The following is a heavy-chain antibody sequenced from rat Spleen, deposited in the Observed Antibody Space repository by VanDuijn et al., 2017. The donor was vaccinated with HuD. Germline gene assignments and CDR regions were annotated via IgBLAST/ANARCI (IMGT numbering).Heavy chain of an antibody. D-gene: IGHD1-1*01. CDR3: ARHPDYSNYFDY. CDR1: GFTFSDYD. J-gene: IGHJ2*01. CDR2: ISPSGGST. Sequence: EVQLVESDGGLVQPGRSLKLSCAASGFTFSDYDMAWVRQAPRKGLEWVASISPSGGSTYYRDSVKGRFTVSRDNAKSTLYLQMDSLRSEDTATYYCARHPDYSNYFDYWGQGVMVTVSS. V-gene: IGHV5S23*01.